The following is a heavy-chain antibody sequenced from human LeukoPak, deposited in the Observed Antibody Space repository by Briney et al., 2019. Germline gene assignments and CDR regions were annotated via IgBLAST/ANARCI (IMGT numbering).Heavy chain of an antibody. J-gene: IGHJ6*03. CDR2: IRYDESNK. Sequence: GGSLRLSCEASGFIFSRYGMHWARQAPGKGLEWVAFIRYDESNKYYADSVKGRFTISRDNSKNTLYLQMDSLRPEDAAVYYCAKDHGSVTTGYYYYYMDVWGKGTTVTVSS. D-gene: IGHD4-17*01. CDR1: GFIFSRYG. CDR3: AKDHGSVTTGYYYYYMDV. V-gene: IGHV3-30*02.